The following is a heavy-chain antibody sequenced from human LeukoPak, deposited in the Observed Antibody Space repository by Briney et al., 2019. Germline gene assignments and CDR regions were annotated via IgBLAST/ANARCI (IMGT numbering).Heavy chain of an antibody. V-gene: IGHV3-33*06. Sequence: GRSLRLSCAASGFTFNSYGMHWVRQAPGKGLEWVAVIWYDGSNKYYADSVKGRFTISRDNSKNTLYLQMNSLRAEDTAVYYCAKDGAYYYDSSGYGLDYWGQGTLVTVS. CDR2: IWYDGSNK. CDR3: AKDGAYYYDSSGYGLDY. J-gene: IGHJ4*02. CDR1: GFTFNSYG. D-gene: IGHD3-22*01.